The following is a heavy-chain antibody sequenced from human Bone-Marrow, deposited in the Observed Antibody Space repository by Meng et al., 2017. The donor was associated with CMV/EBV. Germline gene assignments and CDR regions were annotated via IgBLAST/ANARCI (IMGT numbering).Heavy chain of an antibody. J-gene: IGHJ5*02. CDR3: TRPAVAGTFWFDP. CDR2: IRSKANSYAT. V-gene: IGHV3-73*01. CDR1: GFTFSGSA. Sequence: GGSRRLSCAASGFTFSGSAMQWVRQASGKGLEWVGRIRSKANSYATAYAASVKGRFTISRDDSKNTAYLQMNSLKTEDTAVYYCTRPAVAGTFWFDPWGQGTLVTVSS. D-gene: IGHD6-19*01.